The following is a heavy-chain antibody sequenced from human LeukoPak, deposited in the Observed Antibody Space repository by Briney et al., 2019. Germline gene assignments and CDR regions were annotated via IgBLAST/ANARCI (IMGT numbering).Heavy chain of an antibody. V-gene: IGHV4-59*01. CDR1: GGSISNYY. J-gene: IGHJ3*02. CDR3: ARAGLDAFDI. CDR2: IYYSGST. Sequence: PWETLSLTCSVSGGSISNYYWSWIRQPPGKGLEWIGYIYYSGSTNYNPSLRGRVTISVDTSKNQFFLKLRSVTAADTAVYYCARAGLDAFDIWGQGTMVTVSS.